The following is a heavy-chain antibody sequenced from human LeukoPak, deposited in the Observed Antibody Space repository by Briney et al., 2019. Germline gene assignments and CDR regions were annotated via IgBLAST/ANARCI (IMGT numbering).Heavy chain of an antibody. D-gene: IGHD3-22*01. CDR3: ARSIRGYDSSGYYCYYFDY. CDR2: IYTSGST. J-gene: IGHJ4*02. CDR1: GGSISSYY. Sequence: SETLSLTCTVSGGSISSYYWSWIRQPAGKGLEWIGRIYTSGSTNYNPSLKSRVTMSVDTSKNQFSLKLSSVTAADTAVYYCARSIRGYDSSGYYCYYFDYWGQGTLVTVSS. V-gene: IGHV4-4*07.